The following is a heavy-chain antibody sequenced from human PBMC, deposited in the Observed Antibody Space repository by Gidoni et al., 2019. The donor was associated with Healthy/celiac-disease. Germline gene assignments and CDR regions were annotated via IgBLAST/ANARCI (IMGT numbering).Heavy chain of an antibody. CDR1: GFTFSSYG. V-gene: IGHV3-33*01. D-gene: IGHD6-13*01. CDR2: IWYDGSNK. CDR3: ARGMKAAAGPLDY. J-gene: IGHJ4*02. Sequence: QVQLVESGGGVVQPGRSLRLSCAASGFTFSSYGMHWVRQAPGKGLEWVAVIWYDGSNKYYADSVKGRFTISRDNSKNTLYLKMNSLRAEDTAVYYCARGMKAAAGPLDYWGQGTLVTVSS.